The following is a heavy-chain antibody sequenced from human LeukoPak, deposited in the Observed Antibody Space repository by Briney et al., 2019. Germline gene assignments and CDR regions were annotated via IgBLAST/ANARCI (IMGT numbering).Heavy chain of an antibody. V-gene: IGHV3-11*04. CDR3: ARETLGQAGFDS. CDR1: GFTFSDYY. J-gene: IGHJ4*02. CDR2: IRNSGSII. Sequence: KAGGSLRLSCAASGFTFSDYYMSWIRQAPGKGLEWVSYIRNSGSIIYYADSVKGGFTISMDNAKNSPELRMNILTGEDTAVYYWARETLGQAGFDSWGQGTLVTVSS. D-gene: IGHD6-13*01.